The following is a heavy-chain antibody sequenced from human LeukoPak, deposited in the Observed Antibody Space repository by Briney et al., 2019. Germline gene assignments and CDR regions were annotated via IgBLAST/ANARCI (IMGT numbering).Heavy chain of an antibody. D-gene: IGHD3-10*01. CDR3: ARGGYYGSGNDFRFDP. CDR2: IYYSGST. J-gene: IGHJ5*02. V-gene: IGHV4-59*01. Sequence: SETLSLTCTVSGGSISNYYWSWIRRPPGKGLEWIGYIYYSGSTNYNPSLKSRVTISVDTSKNQFSLKLSSVTAADTAVYYCARGGYYGSGNDFRFDPWGQGTLVTVSS. CDR1: GGSISNYY.